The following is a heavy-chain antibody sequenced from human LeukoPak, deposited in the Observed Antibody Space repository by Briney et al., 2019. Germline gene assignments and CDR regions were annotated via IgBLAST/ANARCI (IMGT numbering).Heavy chain of an antibody. Sequence: GGSLRLSCAASGFTFSSYWMHWVRHAPRRGLLWVSRINSDGSSTYYADSVKGRFTTSRDNAKNALHLQMNSLTAEDTAVYYCVLDLFSSFAFDIWGQGTMVTVSS. CDR1: GFTFSSYW. D-gene: IGHD3/OR15-3a*01. V-gene: IGHV3-74*01. J-gene: IGHJ3*02. CDR2: INSDGSST. CDR3: VLDLFSSFAFDI.